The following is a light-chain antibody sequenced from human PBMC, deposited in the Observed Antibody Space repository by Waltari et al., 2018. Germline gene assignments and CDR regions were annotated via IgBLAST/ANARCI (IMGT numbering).Light chain of an antibody. CDR2: EVS. Sequence: QSALTQPASVSGSPGQSITISCTGTSSDLGRYNLVSWYQQHPGKAPKLMIYEVSKRPSGVSNRFSGSKSGNTASLTISGLQAEDEADYYCCSYAGSSTSVVFGGGTKLTVL. CDR3: CSYAGSSTSVV. J-gene: IGLJ2*01. V-gene: IGLV2-23*02. CDR1: SSDLGRYNL.